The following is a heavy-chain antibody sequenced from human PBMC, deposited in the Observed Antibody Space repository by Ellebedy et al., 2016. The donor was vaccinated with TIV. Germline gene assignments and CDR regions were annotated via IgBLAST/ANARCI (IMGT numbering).Heavy chain of an antibody. D-gene: IGHD3-9*01. J-gene: IGHJ4*02. V-gene: IGHV1-2*02. CDR1: GYTFTGYY. CDR3: ARDLLYYDILTGYYGMGYYFDY. CDR2: INPNSGGT. Sequence: ASVKVSCKASGYTFTGYYMHWVRQAPGQGLEWMGWINPNSGGTNYAQKFQGRVTMTRDTSISQAYMELSRLRSDDPAVYYCARDLLYYDILTGYYGMGYYFDYWGQGTLVTVSS.